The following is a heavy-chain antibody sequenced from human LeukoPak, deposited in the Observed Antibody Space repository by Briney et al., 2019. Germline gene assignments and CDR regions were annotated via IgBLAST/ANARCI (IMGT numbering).Heavy chain of an antibody. J-gene: IGHJ4*02. V-gene: IGHV1-18*01. Sequence: GATVKVSCKTSGYTFTRFGINWVRQAPGQGLEWMGWISAYNGNTKIAQNFQGRVTLTTDTSTSTVYMELRSLRPDDTAVYYCTRASFDYWGQGTLLTVSS. CDR2: ISAYNGNT. CDR1: GYTFTRFG. CDR3: TRASFDY.